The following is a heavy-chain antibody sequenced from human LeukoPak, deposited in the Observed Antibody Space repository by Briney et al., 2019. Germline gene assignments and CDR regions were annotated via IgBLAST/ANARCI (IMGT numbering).Heavy chain of an antibody. CDR1: GYTLTELS. V-gene: IGHV1-24*01. CDR3: ATALSSYPFFDY. J-gene: IGHJ4*02. D-gene: IGHD3-16*01. Sequence: ASVKVSCKVSGYTLTELSMHWVRQAPGKGLEWMGGFDPEDGETIYAQKFQGRVTMTEDTSTDTAYMELSSLRSEDTAVYYCATALSSYPFFDYWGQGTLVTVSS. CDR2: FDPEDGET.